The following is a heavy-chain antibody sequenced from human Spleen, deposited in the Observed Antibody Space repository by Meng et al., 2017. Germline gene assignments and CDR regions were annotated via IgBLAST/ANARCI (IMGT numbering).Heavy chain of an antibody. J-gene: IGHJ4*02. CDR2: INHSGST. CDR1: GGAYSGYY. V-gene: IGHV4-34*01. CDR3: ARGPTTMAHDFDY. D-gene: IGHD4-11*01. Sequence: QLQQVGDARLRPPGSVSPTGSVYGGAYSGYYWSWIRQPPGKGLEWIGEINHSGSTNYNPSLESRATISVDTSQNNLSLKLSSVTAADSAVYYCARGPTTMAHDFDYWGQGTLVTVSS.